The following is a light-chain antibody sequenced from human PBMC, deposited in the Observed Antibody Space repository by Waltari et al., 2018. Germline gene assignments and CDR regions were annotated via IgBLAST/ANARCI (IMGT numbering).Light chain of an antibody. Sequence: QSALTQPASVSGSPGQSITISCTGTSTDVGGYKFVSWYQQHPGKAPKLMIYDVTKRPSGVSNRFSGSKSANTASLTISGLQAEDEADYYCSSYTTSTWVFGGGTKLTVL. CDR3: SSYTTSTWV. V-gene: IGLV2-14*01. CDR2: DVT. CDR1: STDVGGYKF. J-gene: IGLJ3*02.